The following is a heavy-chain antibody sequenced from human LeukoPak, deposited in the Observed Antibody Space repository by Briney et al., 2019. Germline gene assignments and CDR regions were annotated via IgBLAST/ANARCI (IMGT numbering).Heavy chain of an antibody. J-gene: IGHJ4*02. Sequence: SVKVSCKASGFTFTSSAVQWVRQARGQRLEWIGWIVVGSGNTNYAQKFQKRVTITRDMSTSTAYMELSSLRSDDTAVYYCARVDYGGNLYDYWGQGTLVTVSS. CDR2: IVVGSGNT. CDR1: GFTFTSSA. CDR3: ARVDYGGNLYDY. V-gene: IGHV1-58*01. D-gene: IGHD4-23*01.